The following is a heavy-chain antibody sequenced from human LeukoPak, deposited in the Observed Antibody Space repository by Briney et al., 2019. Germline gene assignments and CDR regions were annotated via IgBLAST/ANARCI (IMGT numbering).Heavy chain of an antibody. CDR1: GYTFTGYY. CDR3: ATDLRTVSGGSLNCFDP. CDR2: INPNSGGT. Sequence: ASVKVSCKASGYTFTGYYMHWVRQAPGLGLEWMGWINPNSGGTYYAQKFQGRVTMTRDTSISTAYMELSGLTSDDTAVYYCATDLRTVSGGSLNCFDPWGQGTLVTVSS. J-gene: IGHJ5*02. D-gene: IGHD2-15*01. V-gene: IGHV1-2*02.